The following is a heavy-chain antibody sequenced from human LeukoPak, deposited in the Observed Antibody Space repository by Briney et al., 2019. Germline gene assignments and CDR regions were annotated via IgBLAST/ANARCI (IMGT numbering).Heavy chain of an antibody. CDR3: AKGGYCSGGSCYPYYFDY. D-gene: IGHD2-15*01. CDR2: ISGSGGST. Sequence: GGSLRLSCAASGFTFSSYAMSWVRHAPGKGLEWVSAISGSGGSTYYADSVKGRFTISRDNSKNTLYLQMNSLRAEDTAVYCCAKGGYCSGGSCYPYYFDYWGQGTLVTVSS. J-gene: IGHJ4*02. CDR1: GFTFSSYA. V-gene: IGHV3-23*01.